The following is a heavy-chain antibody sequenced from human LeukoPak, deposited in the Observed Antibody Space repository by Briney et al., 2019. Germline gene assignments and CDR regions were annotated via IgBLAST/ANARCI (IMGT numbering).Heavy chain of an antibody. CDR3: AGSDWFMYAFDI. D-gene: IGHD3-9*01. CDR2: IWYDGSNK. V-gene: IGHV3-33*01. CDR1: GFTFSSYG. J-gene: IGHJ3*02. Sequence: GGSLRLSCAASGFTFSSYGMHWVRQAPGKGLEWVAVIWYDGSNKYYADSVKGRFTISRDNSKNTLYLQMNSLRAEDTAVYYCAGSDWFMYAFDIWGQGTMVTVSS.